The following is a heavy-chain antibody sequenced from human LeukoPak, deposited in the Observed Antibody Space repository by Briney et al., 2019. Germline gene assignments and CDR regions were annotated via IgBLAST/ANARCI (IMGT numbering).Heavy chain of an antibody. D-gene: IGHD6-13*01. CDR1: GFTFSNYG. Sequence: PGGSLRLSCAASGFTFSNYGMSWVRQAPGKGLEWVSGISSSGGSTYYADSVKGRFTISRDNSKNTLYLQMNSLRAEDTAVYYCAKDKQHLANFDYWGQGTLVTVSS. V-gene: IGHV3-23*01. J-gene: IGHJ4*02. CDR2: ISSSGGST. CDR3: AKDKQHLANFDY.